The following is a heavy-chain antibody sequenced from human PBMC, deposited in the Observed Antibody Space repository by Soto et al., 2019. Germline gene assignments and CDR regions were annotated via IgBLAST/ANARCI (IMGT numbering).Heavy chain of an antibody. CDR1: GGSISSNT. CDR3: ARDGSGSYYNVEWFDP. J-gene: IGHJ5*02. CDR2: IYYSGST. V-gene: IGHV4-59*12. Sequence: QVQRQKSGPGLVKPPETLSPTCTAPGGSISSNTWAWFGHPPGKGLEGFGYIYYSGSTNYNPSLKSRVTISVDTSKNQFSLKLSSVTAADTAVYYCARDGSGSYYNVEWFDPWGQGTLVTVSS. D-gene: IGHD3-10*01.